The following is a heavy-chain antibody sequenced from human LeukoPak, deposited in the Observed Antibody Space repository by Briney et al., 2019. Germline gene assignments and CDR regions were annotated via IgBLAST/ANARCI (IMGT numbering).Heavy chain of an antibody. Sequence: KPSETLSLTCAVYGGSFSGYYWSWIRQPPGKGLEWIGEINHSGSTNYNPSLKSRVTISVDRSKNQFSLKLSSVTAADTAVYYCARVNSSWYYFDYWGQGTLVTVSS. D-gene: IGHD6-13*01. CDR1: GGSFSGYY. J-gene: IGHJ4*02. V-gene: IGHV4-34*01. CDR3: ARVNSSWYYFDY. CDR2: INHSGST.